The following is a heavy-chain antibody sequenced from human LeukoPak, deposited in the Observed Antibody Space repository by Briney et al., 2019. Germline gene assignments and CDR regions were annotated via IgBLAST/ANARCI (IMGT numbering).Heavy chain of an antibody. J-gene: IGHJ5*02. CDR3: ARGVVDHYGSGSTGWFDP. D-gene: IGHD3-10*01. CDR2: IYHSGST. V-gene: IGHV4-30-2*01. Sequence: PSETLSPTCAVSGGSISSGGYSWSWIRQPPGKGLEWIGYIYHSGSTYYNPSLKSRVTISVDRSKNQFSLKLSSVTAADTAVYYCARGVVDHYGSGSTGWFDPWGQGTLVTVSS. CDR1: GGSISSGGYS.